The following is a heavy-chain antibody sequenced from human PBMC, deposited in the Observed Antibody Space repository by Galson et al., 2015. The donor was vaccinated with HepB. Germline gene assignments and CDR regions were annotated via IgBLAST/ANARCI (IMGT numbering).Heavy chain of an antibody. Sequence: QSGAEVKMPGESLKISCKGSGYNFINYWIGWVRQMPGRGLEWMGIIYPGDSDTRYGPSFQGQVTISDDKSISTAYLQWSSLKASDTAMYYCARLRRDGYTDAFDVWGQGTMVTVSS. CDR1: GYNFINYW. J-gene: IGHJ3*01. V-gene: IGHV5-51*01. D-gene: IGHD5-24*01. CDR3: ARLRRDGYTDAFDV. CDR2: IYPGDSDT.